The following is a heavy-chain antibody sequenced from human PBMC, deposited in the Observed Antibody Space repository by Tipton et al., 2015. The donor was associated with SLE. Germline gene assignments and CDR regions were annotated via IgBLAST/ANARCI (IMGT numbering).Heavy chain of an antibody. CDR3: AKFGAFYDSSGHNYFDP. CDR2: VYHTGAS. Sequence: TLSLTCTVSGDSINGRYWSWIRQPPGKGLEYIGYVYHTGASIYNPSLKNRVSISMDTSRNQFSLTLSSVTVADTAMYYCAKFGAFYDSSGHNYFDPWGQGTLVTVSS. D-gene: IGHD3-22*01. V-gene: IGHV4-59*11. J-gene: IGHJ5*02. CDR1: GDSINGRY.